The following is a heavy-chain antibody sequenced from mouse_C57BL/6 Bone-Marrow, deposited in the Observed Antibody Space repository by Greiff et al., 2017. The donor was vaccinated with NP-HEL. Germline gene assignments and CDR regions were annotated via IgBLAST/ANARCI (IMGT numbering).Heavy chain of an antibody. CDR3: ARERGYGGFAY. D-gene: IGHD2-2*01. CDR1: GYTFTSYW. CDR2: IDPSDSYT. V-gene: IGHV1-59*01. J-gene: IGHJ3*01. Sequence: VQLQQPGAELVRPGTSVKLSCKASGYTFTSYWMHWVKQRPGQGLEWIGVIDPSDSYTNYNQKFKGKATLTVDTSSSTAYMQLSSLTSEDSAVYYCARERGYGGFAYWGQGTLVTVSA.